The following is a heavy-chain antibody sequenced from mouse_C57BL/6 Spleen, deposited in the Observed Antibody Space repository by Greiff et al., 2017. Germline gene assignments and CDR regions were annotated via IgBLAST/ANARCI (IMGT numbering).Heavy chain of an antibody. CDR3: ACPDYYGSSPYYAMDY. CDR2: IDPEDGET. J-gene: IGHJ4*01. D-gene: IGHD1-1*01. CDR1: GFNIKDYY. V-gene: IGHV14-2*01. Sequence: VQLQQSGAELVKPGASVKLSCTASGFNIKDYYMHWVKQRTEQGLEWIGRIDPEDGETKYAPKFQGKANITADTSSNTAYLQLSSLTSVDTAVYYGACPDYYGSSPYYAMDYWGQGTSVTVSS.